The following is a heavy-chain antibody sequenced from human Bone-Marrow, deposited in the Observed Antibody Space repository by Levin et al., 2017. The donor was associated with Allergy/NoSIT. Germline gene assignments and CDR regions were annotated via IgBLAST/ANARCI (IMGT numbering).Heavy chain of an antibody. J-gene: IGHJ4*02. CDR3: ARDPLNPDY. V-gene: IGHV1-18*01. Sequence: KISCKASGYTFTNYGISWVRQAPGQGLEWMGWISAYNGHTKYAQKFQGRVTMTTDASTSTAYMELKSLRSDDTAVYYCARDPLNPDYWGQGSLVTVSS. CDR2: ISAYNGHT. CDR1: GYTFTNYG.